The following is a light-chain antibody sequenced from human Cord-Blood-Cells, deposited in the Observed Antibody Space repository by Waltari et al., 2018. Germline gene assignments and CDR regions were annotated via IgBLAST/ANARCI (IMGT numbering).Light chain of an antibody. V-gene: IGKV1-5*03. CDR3: QQYNSYSQT. Sequence: DIQMTQSPSTLSASVGDRVTLTCRARQSISSWLAWYQQKPGKAPKLLIYKASSLESGVPSRFSGSGSGTEFTLTISSLQPDDFATYYCQQYNSYSQTFGGGTKVEIK. CDR1: QSISSW. J-gene: IGKJ4*01. CDR2: KAS.